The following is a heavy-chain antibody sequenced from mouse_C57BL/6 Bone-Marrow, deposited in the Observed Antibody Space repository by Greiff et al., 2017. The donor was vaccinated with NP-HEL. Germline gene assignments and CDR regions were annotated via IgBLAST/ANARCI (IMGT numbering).Heavy chain of an antibody. CDR2: ISDGGSYT. CDR3: ARLRYSHDY. J-gene: IGHJ2*01. D-gene: IGHD1-1*01. CDR1: GFTFSSYA. V-gene: IGHV5-4*01. Sequence: EVQVVESGGGLVKPGGSLKLSCAASGFTFSSYAMSWVRQTPEKRLEWVATISDGGSYTYYPDNVKGRFTISRDNAKNNLYLQMSHLKSEDTAMYYCARLRYSHDYWGQGTTLTVSS.